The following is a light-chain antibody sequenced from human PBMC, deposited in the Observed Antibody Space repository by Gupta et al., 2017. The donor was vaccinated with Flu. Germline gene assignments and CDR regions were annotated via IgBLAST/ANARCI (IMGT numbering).Light chain of an antibody. CDR1: QSVSGSH. CDR3: RQYGSYSHT. J-gene: IGKJ2*01. Sequence: EIVFTQSPGTLSLSPGERATLSCRASQSVSGSHVAGYQEKPGQAPRLLIYGASGRATGIPDRGSGSGSGTDFTLTISRLEPEDVAVYYCRQYGSYSHTFGQGTKVDIK. V-gene: IGKV3-20*01. CDR2: GAS.